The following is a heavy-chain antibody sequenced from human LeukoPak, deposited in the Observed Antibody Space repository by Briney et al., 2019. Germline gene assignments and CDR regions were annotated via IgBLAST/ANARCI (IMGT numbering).Heavy chain of an antibody. CDR3: ARVDVVVPAASLYYYYYMDV. CDR1: GSSISSSSYY. J-gene: IGHJ6*03. CDR2: IYYSGST. D-gene: IGHD2-2*01. V-gene: IGHV4-61*01. Sequence: SETLSLTCTVSGSSISSSSYYWSWIRQPPGKGLEWIGYIYYSGSTNYNPSLKSRVTISVDTSKNQFSLKLSSVTAADTAVYYCARVDVVVPAASLYYYYYMDVWGKGTTVTVSS.